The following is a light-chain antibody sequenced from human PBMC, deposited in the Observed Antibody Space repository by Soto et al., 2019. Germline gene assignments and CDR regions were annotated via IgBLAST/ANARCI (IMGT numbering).Light chain of an antibody. CDR1: QNVSSNY. V-gene: IGKV3-20*01. CDR3: QYYGGSYGSSPRYT. Sequence: EIVLTQSPGTLSLSPGARATLSCRDSQNVSSNYLAWYQQRPGQAPRLLMYGAFIRATGIPDRISGSGSGTDLTVTISSLEPEDFAVYYCQYYGGSYGSSPRYTFGQGTKLYIK. CDR2: GAF. J-gene: IGKJ2*01.